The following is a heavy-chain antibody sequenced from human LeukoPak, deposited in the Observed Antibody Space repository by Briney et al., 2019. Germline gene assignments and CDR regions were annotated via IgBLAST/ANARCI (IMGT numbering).Heavy chain of an antibody. CDR2: ISSSGSTI. Sequence: GGSLRLSCAASGFTFSSYSMNWVRQAPGKGLEWVSYISSSGSTIYYADSVKGRFTISRDNAKNSLYLQMNSLRAEDTAVYYCARSYDSINYWGQGTLVTVSS. J-gene: IGHJ4*02. V-gene: IGHV3-48*04. CDR3: ARSYDSINY. CDR1: GFTFSSYS. D-gene: IGHD3-22*01.